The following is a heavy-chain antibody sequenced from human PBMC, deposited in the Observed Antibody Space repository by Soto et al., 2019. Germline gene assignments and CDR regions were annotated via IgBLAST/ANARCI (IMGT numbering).Heavy chain of an antibody. CDR1: GGSISSYY. V-gene: IGHV4-59*08. Sequence: SETLSLTCTVSGGSISSYYWSWIRQPPGKGLEWIGYIYYSGSTNYNPSLKSRVNISVDTSKNQFSLKLSSVTAADTAGYYCARQWGPDYSNYGGLYYYYYMDVWGKGTTVTVSS. D-gene: IGHD4-4*01. CDR2: IYYSGST. CDR3: ARQWGPDYSNYGGLYYYYYMDV. J-gene: IGHJ6*03.